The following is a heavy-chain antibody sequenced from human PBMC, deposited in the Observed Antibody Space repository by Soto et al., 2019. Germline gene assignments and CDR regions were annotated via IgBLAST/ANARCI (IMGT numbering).Heavy chain of an antibody. D-gene: IGHD3-9*01. CDR3: ARGHYDILTGYWSGMDF. J-gene: IGHJ6*02. V-gene: IGHV4-30-4*02. CDR2: IYYSGTT. Sequence: PSETLSLTCTVSGGSISSGDYYWSWIRQPPGKGLEWIGYIYYSGTTYYNPSLKSRVTISVDTSKNQFSLKLSSVTAADTAVYYCARGHYDILTGYWSGMDFWGQGTTVTVSS. CDR1: GGSISSGDYY.